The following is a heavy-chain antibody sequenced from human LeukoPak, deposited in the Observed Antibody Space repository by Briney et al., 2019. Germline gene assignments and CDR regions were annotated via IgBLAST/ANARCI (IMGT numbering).Heavy chain of an antibody. CDR3: ARGQMTATGHLDH. CDR2: LSGNSGIT. Sequence: GGSLRLSCTASGFSFSDYSMNWVRQAPGQELQWVSILSGNSGITFDADSVRGRFTISRDNSKNTLYLQMNSLRAEDTAMYYCARGQMTATGHLDHWGQGTLVTVSS. CDR1: GFSFSDYS. D-gene: IGHD3-10*01. V-gene: IGHV3-23*01. J-gene: IGHJ4*02.